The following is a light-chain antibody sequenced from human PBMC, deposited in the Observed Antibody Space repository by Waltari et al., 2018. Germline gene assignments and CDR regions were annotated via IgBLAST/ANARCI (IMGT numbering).Light chain of an antibody. CDR1: QSVTNN. CDR2: VVS. Sequence: EIVMTQSPATLSVSPGERATLSCRASQSVTNNLAWYQQKPGQPPRLLIYVVSTRAAGIPARISGSGSGTEFTLTINGLQSEDFAVYYCHQYNDWPQTFGQGTKLDIK. CDR3: HQYNDWPQT. J-gene: IGKJ2*01. V-gene: IGKV3-15*01.